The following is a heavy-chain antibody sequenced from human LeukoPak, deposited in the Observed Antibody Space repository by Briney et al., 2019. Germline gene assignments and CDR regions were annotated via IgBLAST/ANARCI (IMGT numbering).Heavy chain of an antibody. D-gene: IGHD3-22*01. V-gene: IGHV4-59*01. CDR2: IQYGGSP. CDR3: ARWGDFDTSGYFVVDY. CDR1: DRSISSYY. J-gene: IGHJ4*02. Sequence: WETLSLTCTISDRSISSYYGNWVRQTPGKGLEWIGHIQYGGSPHYNPSLQSRVPISIDTSKKHYSLNLRAVTAVDTAVYYCARWGDFDTSGYFVVDYWGQGTLVTVSS.